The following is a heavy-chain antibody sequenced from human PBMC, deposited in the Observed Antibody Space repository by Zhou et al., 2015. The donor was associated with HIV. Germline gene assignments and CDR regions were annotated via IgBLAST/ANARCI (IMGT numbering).Heavy chain of an antibody. J-gene: IGHJ5*02. D-gene: IGHD2-2*01. Sequence: QVQLVQSGAEVKKPGSSVKVSCKASGGTFSSYAISWVRQAPGQGPEWMGTLTPMFTRADYSRKFRGRVTITADKSTSTAYMELSSLRSEDTAVYYCARAKFDIVVVPAAPMLNWFDPWGQGTLVTVSS. CDR1: GGTFSSYA. V-gene: IGHV1-69*06. CDR2: LTPMFTRA. CDR3: ARAKFDIVVVPAAPMLNWFDP.